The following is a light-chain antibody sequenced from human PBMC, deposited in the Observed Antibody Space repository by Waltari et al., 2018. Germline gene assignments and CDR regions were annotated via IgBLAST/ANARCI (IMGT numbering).Light chain of an antibody. J-gene: IGKJ4*01. CDR2: AAS. V-gene: IGKV3-11*01. CDR1: QSVSSY. CDR3: QQYYRTPLT. Sequence: EIVLTQSPATLSLSPGERATLSCRASQSVSSYLAWYQQKPGQAPRLLIYAASNRATGIPARFSGRGSGTDFTLTISSLQAEDVAVYSCQQYYRTPLTFGGGTRVEIK.